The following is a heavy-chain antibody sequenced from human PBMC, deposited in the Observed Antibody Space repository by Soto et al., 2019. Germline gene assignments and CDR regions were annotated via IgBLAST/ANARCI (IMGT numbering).Heavy chain of an antibody. CDR3: ARASY. V-gene: IGHV3-7*05. CDR1: GFSFSSLW. Sequence: PGGSLRLSCAASGFSFSSLWMSWVRQAPGKGLEWVANIKEDGSEEDYVDSVKGRFTISRDNAKNSLYLQMNSLRVDDTAMYYCARASYWGQGSLVTVS. CDR2: IKEDGSEE. J-gene: IGHJ4*02.